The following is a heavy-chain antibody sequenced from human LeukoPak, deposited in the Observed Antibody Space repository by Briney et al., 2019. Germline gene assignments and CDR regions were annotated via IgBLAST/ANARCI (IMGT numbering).Heavy chain of an antibody. D-gene: IGHD3-16*01. J-gene: IGHJ4*02. CDR1: GFTFSSYG. CDR3: ARVRNWLLFGVFDY. Sequence: SGGSLRLSCAASGFTFSSYGMHWVRQAPGKGLEWVSVIYSGGSTYYADSVKGRFTISRDNSKNTLYLQMNSLRAEDTAVYYCARVRNWLLFGVFDYWGQGTLVTVSS. CDR2: IYSGGST. V-gene: IGHV3-66*01.